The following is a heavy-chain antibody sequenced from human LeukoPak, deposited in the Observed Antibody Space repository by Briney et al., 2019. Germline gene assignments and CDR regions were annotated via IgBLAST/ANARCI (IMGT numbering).Heavy chain of an antibody. Sequence: GGSLRLSCAVSGFTFSTYWMTWVRQAPGKGLEWVATIKHDGSVTYYVGSVRGRFTISRDNAQNSLYLLMNSLRAEDTAVYYCARDPLRRYDYWGQGTLVTVSS. CDR3: ARDPLRRYDY. D-gene: IGHD3-9*01. CDR1: GFTFSTYW. V-gene: IGHV3-7*04. J-gene: IGHJ4*02. CDR2: IKHDGSVT.